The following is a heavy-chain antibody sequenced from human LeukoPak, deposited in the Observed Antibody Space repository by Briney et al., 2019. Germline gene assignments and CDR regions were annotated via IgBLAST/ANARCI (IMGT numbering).Heavy chain of an antibody. CDR1: GFTCSSYE. CDR2: ISSSGSTI. D-gene: IGHD3-22*01. V-gene: IGHV3-48*03. J-gene: IGHJ6*02. CDR3: ARDRRGYYDSSGYYLAADYYYYYGMDV. Sequence: PGGSLRLSCAASGFTCSSYEMNWVRQAPGEGLEWVSYISSSGSTIYYADSVKGRFTISRDNAKNSLYLQMNSLRAEDTAVYYCARDRRGYYDSSGYYLAADYYYYYGMDVWGQGTTVTVSS.